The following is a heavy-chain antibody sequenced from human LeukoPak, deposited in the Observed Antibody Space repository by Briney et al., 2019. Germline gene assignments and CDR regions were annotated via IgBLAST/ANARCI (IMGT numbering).Heavy chain of an antibody. CDR2: IKQDGSEK. CDR1: GFTFSSYW. Sequence: GGSLRLSCAASGFTFSSYWMSWVRQAPGKGLEWVANIKQDGSEKYYVDSVKGRFTISRDNAKNSLYLQMNSLRAEDTAVYYCARDQEDCSSTSCYIYYYYMDVWGKGTTVTVSS. V-gene: IGHV3-7*01. D-gene: IGHD2-2*02. CDR3: ARDQEDCSSTSCYIYYYYMDV. J-gene: IGHJ6*03.